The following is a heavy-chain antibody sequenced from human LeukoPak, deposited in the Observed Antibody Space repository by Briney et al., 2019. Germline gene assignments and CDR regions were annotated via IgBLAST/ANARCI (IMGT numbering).Heavy chain of an antibody. V-gene: IGHV4-34*01. D-gene: IGHD2-15*01. J-gene: IGHJ4*02. Sequence: SETLSLTCAVYGGSFSGYYWSWIRQPPGKGLEWIGEINHSGSTNYNPSLKSRVTISVDTSKNQFSLKLSSVTAADTAVYYCARDPPRARYCSGGSCSHSFDYWGQGTLVTVSS. CDR3: ARDPPRARYCSGGSCSHSFDY. CDR1: GGSFSGYY. CDR2: INHSGST.